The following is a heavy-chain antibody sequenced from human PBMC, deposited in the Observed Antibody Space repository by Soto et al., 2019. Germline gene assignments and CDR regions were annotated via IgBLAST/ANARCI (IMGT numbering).Heavy chain of an antibody. V-gene: IGHV4-4*02. Sequence: SETLSLTCAVTSGSISSSNWWSWVRQPPGKGLEWIGEIYHSGSTNYNPSLKSRVTISVDKSKNQFSLKLSSVTAADTAVYYCARRRRSAGYFDYWGQGTLVTVS. J-gene: IGHJ4*02. CDR3: ARRRRSAGYFDY. D-gene: IGHD2-15*01. CDR2: IYHSGST. CDR1: SGSISSSNW.